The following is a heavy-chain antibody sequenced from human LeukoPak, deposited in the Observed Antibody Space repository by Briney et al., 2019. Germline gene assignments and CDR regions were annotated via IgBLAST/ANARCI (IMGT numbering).Heavy chain of an antibody. J-gene: IGHJ4*02. CDR1: GYTFTSYG. CDR3: ATTGLLYDSSGGFDY. V-gene: IGHV1-18*01. D-gene: IGHD3-22*01. CDR2: ISAYNGNT. Sequence: ASVKVSCKASGYTFTSYGISWVRQAPGQGLEWMGWISAYNGNTNYAQKLQGRVTMTTDTSTSTAYMELRSLRSDDTAVYYCATTGLLYDSSGGFDYWGQGTLVTVSS.